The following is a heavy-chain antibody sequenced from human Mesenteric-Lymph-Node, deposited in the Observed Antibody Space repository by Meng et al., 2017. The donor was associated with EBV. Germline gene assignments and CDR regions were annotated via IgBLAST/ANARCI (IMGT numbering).Heavy chain of an antibody. J-gene: IGHJ4*02. CDR3: ARDLGMITFGGASDY. CDR1: GYTFYNYG. V-gene: IGHV1-18*01. D-gene: IGHD3-16*01. Sequence: PDVKKPGALVKFSYKASGYTFYNYGIIGVRQAPGQGLEWMGWICPYNGNTNYAQNLQGRVTMTTDTSRSTSYMELRSLRSYDTALYYCARDLGMITFGGASDYWGQGTLVTVSS. CDR2: ICPYNGNT.